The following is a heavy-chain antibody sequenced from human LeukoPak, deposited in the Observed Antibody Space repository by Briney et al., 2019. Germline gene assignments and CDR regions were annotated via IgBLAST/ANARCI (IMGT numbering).Heavy chain of an antibody. Sequence: GSLRLSCTASGFTFGDYAMSWVRQAPGKGLEWVGFIRSKAYGGTTEYAASVKGRFTISRDDSKSIAYLQMNSPKTEDTAVYYCTRVRYDSSGYYFDPWGQGTLVTVSS. D-gene: IGHD3-22*01. V-gene: IGHV3-49*04. CDR1: GFTFGDYA. CDR2: IRSKAYGGTT. CDR3: TRVRYDSSGYYFDP. J-gene: IGHJ5*02.